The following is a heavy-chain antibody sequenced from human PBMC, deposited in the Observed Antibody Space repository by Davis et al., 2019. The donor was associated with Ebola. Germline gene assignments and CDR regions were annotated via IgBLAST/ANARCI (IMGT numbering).Heavy chain of an antibody. CDR1: GFTFSTYA. CDR3: TRYVSP. V-gene: IGHV3-49*04. CDR2: IRSKTYGGTT. Sequence: GESLKISCAGSGFTFSTYAMTWVRQAPGKGLEWVGFIRSKTYGGTTDYAASVKGRFTISRDDSNSIAYLQMNSLKSEDTAVYYCTRYVSPWGQGTLVTVSS. D-gene: IGHD3-10*02. J-gene: IGHJ5*02.